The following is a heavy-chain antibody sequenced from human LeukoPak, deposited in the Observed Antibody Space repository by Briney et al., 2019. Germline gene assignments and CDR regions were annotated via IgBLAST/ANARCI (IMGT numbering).Heavy chain of an antibody. V-gene: IGHV3-15*01. CDR2: IKGKTDGGTT. J-gene: IGHJ6*03. CDR1: GFTFSNAW. D-gene: IGHD6-13*01. CDR3: TTAFRQQLVPTPYYYYMDV. Sequence: GSLRLSCAASGFTFSNAWMSWVRQAPGKGLEWVGRIKGKTDGGTTDYAAPVKGRFTISRDDSKITLYLQMNSLKTEDTAVYYCTTAFRQQLVPTPYYYYMDVWGKGTTVTVSS.